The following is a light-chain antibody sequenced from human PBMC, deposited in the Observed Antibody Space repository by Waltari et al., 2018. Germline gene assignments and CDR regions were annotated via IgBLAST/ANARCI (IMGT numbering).Light chain of an antibody. V-gene: IGLV6-57*03. Sequence: NFLLTQPHSVSESPGKTVTISCTRSSGSIASNYVQWYQPRPGSAPGTVIYDDNRRPPEDPERFSASNDGASNVASRFISGLETEDEADDYCQSYDSANHWVFGGGTKVTVL. J-gene: IGLJ3*02. CDR1: SGSIASNY. CDR3: QSYDSANHWV. CDR2: DDN.